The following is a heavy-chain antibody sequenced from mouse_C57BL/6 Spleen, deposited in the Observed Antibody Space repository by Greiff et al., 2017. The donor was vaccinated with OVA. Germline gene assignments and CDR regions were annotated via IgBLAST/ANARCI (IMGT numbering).Heavy chain of an antibody. D-gene: IGHD1-1*01. CDR3: ARLTTVAFDY. CDR1: GYAFTNYL. V-gene: IGHV1-54*01. Sequence: QVQLQQSGAELVRPGTSVKVSCKASGYAFTNYLIEWVKQRPGPGLEWIGVINPGSGGTNYNEKFKGKATLTADKSSSTAYMQLSSLTSEDSAVYFCARLTTVAFDYWGQGTTLTVSS. J-gene: IGHJ2*01. CDR2: INPGSGGT.